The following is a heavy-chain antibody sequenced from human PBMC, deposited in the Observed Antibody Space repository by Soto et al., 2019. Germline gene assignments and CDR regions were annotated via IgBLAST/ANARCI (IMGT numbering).Heavy chain of an antibody. CDR3: ARAYCGGDCYSLLRYFDL. CDR2: ISAYNGNT. V-gene: IGHV1-18*01. D-gene: IGHD2-21*01. J-gene: IGHJ2*01. Sequence: GASVKVSCKASGYTLTSYGISWVRQAPGQGLEWMGWISAYNGNTNYAQKLQGRVTMTTDTSTSTAYMELRSLRSDDTAVYYCARAYCGGDCYSLLRYFDLWGRGTLVTVSS. CDR1: GYTLTSYG.